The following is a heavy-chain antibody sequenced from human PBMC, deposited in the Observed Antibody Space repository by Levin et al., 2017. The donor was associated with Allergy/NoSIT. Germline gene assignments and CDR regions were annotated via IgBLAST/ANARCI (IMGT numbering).Heavy chain of an antibody. Sequence: SETLSLTCTVSRGSVNSGNSYWTWIRQPPGGGLEWLGRIAYGKNPTYNPSLKSRVTISVDASKKQFSLQLLSVTAADTALYFCGREGITVAGNPIDSWGQGTLVTVSS. J-gene: IGHJ4*02. CDR3: GREGITVAGNPIDS. V-gene: IGHV4-61*01. CDR1: RGSVNSGNSY. D-gene: IGHD6-19*01. CDR2: IAYGKNP.